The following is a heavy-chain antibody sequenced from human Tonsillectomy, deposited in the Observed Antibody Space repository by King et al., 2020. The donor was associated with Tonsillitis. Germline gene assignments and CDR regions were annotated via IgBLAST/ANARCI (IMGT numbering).Heavy chain of an antibody. Sequence: QLVQSGAEVKKPGESLRISCKGSGYSFTSYWISWVRQMPGKGLEWMWRIDPSDSYTNYSPSFQGHVTISADKTISTPYLQWSSLKASDTAMYYCARLRNKYYDSSGYWSYWGQGTLVTVSS. CDR2: IDPSDSYT. CDR3: ARLRNKYYDSSGYWSY. D-gene: IGHD3-22*01. CDR1: GYSFTSYW. V-gene: IGHV5-10-1*01. J-gene: IGHJ4*02.